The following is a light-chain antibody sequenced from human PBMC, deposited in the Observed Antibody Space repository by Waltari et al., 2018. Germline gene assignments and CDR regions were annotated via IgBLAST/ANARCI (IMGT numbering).Light chain of an antibody. CDR1: QSPLHSAGHNY. Sequence: DIVMTQSPLSLPVTPGEPASISCRSSQSPLHSAGHNYLDWYLQKPGRSPQVLIYLGSNRASGVPDRFSGSGSGTDFTLKISRVEAEDVGIYYCMQALQTPLTFGGGTRVEI. CDR3: MQALQTPLT. J-gene: IGKJ4*01. CDR2: LGS. V-gene: IGKV2-28*01.